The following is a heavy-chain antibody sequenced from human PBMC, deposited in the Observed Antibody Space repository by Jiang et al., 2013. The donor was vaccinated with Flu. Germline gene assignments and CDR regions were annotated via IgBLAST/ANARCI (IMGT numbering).Heavy chain of an antibody. Sequence: GAEVKKPGSSVKVSCKASGGTFSSYAISWVRQAPGQGLEWMGRIIPILGIANYAQKFQGRVTITADKSTSTAYMELSSLRSEDTAVYYCARVSYSSGWWAPDYWGQGTLVTVSS. CDR1: GGTFSSYA. CDR2: IIPILGIA. D-gene: IGHD6-19*01. J-gene: IGHJ4*02. CDR3: ARVSYSSGWWAPDY. V-gene: IGHV1-69*04.